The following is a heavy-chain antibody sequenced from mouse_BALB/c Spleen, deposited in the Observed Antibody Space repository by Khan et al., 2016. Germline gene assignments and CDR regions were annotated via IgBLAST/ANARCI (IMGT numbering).Heavy chain of an antibody. V-gene: IGHV1-9*01. Sequence: QVQLQQSGAELMKPGASVKISCKATGYTFSSYWIEWVKQRPGHGLEWIGEILPGSGSTNYNEKFKGKATFTADTSSNTAYMQLSSLTSEDSAVXYCARGWYGNYDWYFDVWGAGTTVTVSS. CDR3: ARGWYGNYDWYFDV. CDR1: GYTFSSYW. CDR2: ILPGSGST. D-gene: IGHD2-10*02. J-gene: IGHJ1*01.